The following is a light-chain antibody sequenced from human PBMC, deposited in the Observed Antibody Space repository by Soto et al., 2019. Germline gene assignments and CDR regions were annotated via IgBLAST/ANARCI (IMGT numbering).Light chain of an antibody. CDR3: AAWDKSLSGGV. Sequence: QSVLTQPPSVSAAAGQKVTISCSGSSSNIGSYYVSWYQQLPGTAPKLLIYENNKRPSGIPDRFSGSKSGTSATLGITGLQTGDEADYYCAAWDKSLSGGVFGGGTKLTVL. CDR1: SSNIGSYY. V-gene: IGLV1-51*02. CDR2: ENN. J-gene: IGLJ2*01.